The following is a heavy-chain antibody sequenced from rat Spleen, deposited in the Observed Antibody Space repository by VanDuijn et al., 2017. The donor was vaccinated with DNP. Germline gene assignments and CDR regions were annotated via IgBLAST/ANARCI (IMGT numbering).Heavy chain of an antibody. CDR1: GFSFSHFP. D-gene: IGHD4-1*01. CDR2: ITPSGNDA. V-gene: IGHV5-46*01. J-gene: IGHJ4*01. Sequence: EVQLVESGGGLVQPGRSMRLSCAASGFSFSHFPMAWVRQAPARSPEWVATITPSGNDAYYGDSVKGRFTISRDNVRDILYLQMNSLRSEDTATYYCARHNAAYYVMDAWGQGTSVTVSS. CDR3: ARHNAAYYVMDA.